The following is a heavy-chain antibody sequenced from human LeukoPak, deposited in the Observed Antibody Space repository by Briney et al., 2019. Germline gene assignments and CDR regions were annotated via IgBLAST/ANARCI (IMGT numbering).Heavy chain of an antibody. CDR1: GGSFSGYY. Sequence: PSETLSLTCAVYGGSFSGYYWSWIRQPPGKGLEWIGEINHSGSTNYNPSLKSRVTISVDTSKNQFSLKLRSVTAADTAVYYCARFIRGYSYAPTRWFDPWGQGTLVTVSS. J-gene: IGHJ5*02. CDR2: INHSGST. D-gene: IGHD5-18*01. V-gene: IGHV4-34*01. CDR3: ARFIRGYSYAPTRWFDP.